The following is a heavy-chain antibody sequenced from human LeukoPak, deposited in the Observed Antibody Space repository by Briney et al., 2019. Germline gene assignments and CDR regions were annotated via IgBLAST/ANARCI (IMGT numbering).Heavy chain of an antibody. V-gene: IGHV3-30*18. CDR2: ISYDGSNK. D-gene: IGHD1-26*01. CDR1: GFTFSSYG. Sequence: GGSLRLSCAASGFTFSSYGMHWVRQAPGKGLEWVAVISYDGSNKYYADSVKGRFTISRDNSKNTLYLQMNSLRAEDTAVYYCAKDGPAGATKPYYFDYWGQGTLVTVSS. CDR3: AKDGPAGATKPYYFDY. J-gene: IGHJ4*02.